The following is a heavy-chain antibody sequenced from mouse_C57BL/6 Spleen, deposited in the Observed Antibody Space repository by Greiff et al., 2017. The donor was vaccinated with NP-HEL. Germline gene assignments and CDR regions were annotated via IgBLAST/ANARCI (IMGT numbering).Heavy chain of an antibody. D-gene: IGHD1-1*01. V-gene: IGHV5-17*01. J-gene: IGHJ4*01. Sequence: EVMLVESGGGLVKPGGSLKLSCAASGFTFSDYGMHWVRQAPEKGLEWVAYISSGSSTIYYADTVKGRFTISRDNAKNTLFLQMTSLRSEDTAMYYCARTITTVEGGAMDYWGQGTSVTVSS. CDR2: ISSGSSTI. CDR3: ARTITTVEGGAMDY. CDR1: GFTFSDYG.